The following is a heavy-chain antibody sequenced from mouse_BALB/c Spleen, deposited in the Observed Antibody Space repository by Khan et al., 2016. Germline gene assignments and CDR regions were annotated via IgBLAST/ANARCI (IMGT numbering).Heavy chain of an antibody. J-gene: IGHJ4*01. V-gene: IGHV3-6*02. CDR2: ISYDGSN. Sequence: EVQLQESGPGLVKPSQSLSLTCSVTGYSITSGYYWNWIRQFPGNKLEWMGYISYDGSNNYNPSLKNRISITRATPKNQFFLKLSSVTTEDTAAYYCGIFYDGYTDSGMDYWGQGTSVTVSS. D-gene: IGHD2-3*01. CDR1: GYSITSGYY. CDR3: GIFYDGYTDSGMDY.